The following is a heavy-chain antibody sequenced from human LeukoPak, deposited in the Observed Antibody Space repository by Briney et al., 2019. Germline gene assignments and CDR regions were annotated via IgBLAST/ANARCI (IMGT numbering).Heavy chain of an antibody. V-gene: IGHV4-34*01. CDR1: GGSFTVYY. CDR2: MNHCGYMKHN. D-gene: IGHD1-26*01. CDR3: KRGRRTQVWAMGPWFVL. Sequence: SETLSVTCNVSGGSFTVYYRTSIRQPPGKGLEWIGEMNHCGYMKHNQYNPSLMSRLTISVDTFKNRFCLTLRYVSDADTAVNCCKRGRRTQVWAMGPWFVLWAERTLVTVSS. J-gene: IGHJ5*02.